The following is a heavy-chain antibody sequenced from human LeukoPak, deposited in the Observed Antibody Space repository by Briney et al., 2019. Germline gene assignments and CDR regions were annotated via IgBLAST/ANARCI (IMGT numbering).Heavy chain of an antibody. CDR3: ARSSPLYDYVFDS. CDR2: TYYTGSP. J-gene: IGHJ4*02. Sequence: SETLSLTCAVSGASISSGGYSWTWIRQPPGKGLEWIAFTYYTGSPSYNPSLKSRLNISVDTSKNQFSLKLTSVTAADTAVYYCARSSPLYDYVFDSWGQGTLVTVSS. D-gene: IGHD3-16*01. V-gene: IGHV4-30-4*07. CDR1: GASISSGGYS.